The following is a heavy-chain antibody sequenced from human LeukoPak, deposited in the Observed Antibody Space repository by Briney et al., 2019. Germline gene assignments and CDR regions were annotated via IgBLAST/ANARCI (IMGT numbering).Heavy chain of an antibody. Sequence: PGGSLRLYCAASGITFSTAWMSWFRQAPGKGLEWVGRIKSKIGGATADYAAPVKDRFTISRDDSKNTLYLQMNSLKTEDTAVYYCATDRAWFDPWGQGTLVTVSS. V-gene: IGHV3-15*01. CDR2: IKSKIGGATA. CDR1: GITFSTAW. J-gene: IGHJ5*02. CDR3: ATDRAWFDP. D-gene: IGHD3-10*01.